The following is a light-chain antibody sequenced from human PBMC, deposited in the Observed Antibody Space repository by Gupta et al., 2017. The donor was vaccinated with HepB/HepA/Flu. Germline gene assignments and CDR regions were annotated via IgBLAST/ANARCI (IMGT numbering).Light chain of an antibody. CDR2: WAS. CDR3: QQEDSTPYT. CDR1: QSVLYSSNNKKY. Sequence: DIVMTQSPYSLAVSLGERATINCKSSQSVLYSSNNKKYLSWYQQKPGQPPKLLIYWASTRESGVPDRFSGSGSGTDFTLTISSRQAEDVAVYYCQQEDSTPYTFGQGTKLEIK. V-gene: IGKV4-1*01. J-gene: IGKJ2*01.